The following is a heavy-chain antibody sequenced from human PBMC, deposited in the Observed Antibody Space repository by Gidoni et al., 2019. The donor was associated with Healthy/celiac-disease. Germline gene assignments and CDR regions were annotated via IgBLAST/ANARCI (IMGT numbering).Heavy chain of an antibody. CDR3: AKVAETGLLWFGELLG. Sequence: AASGFTFDDYAMHWVSQAPGKGLELVSLISGDGGSTYYADSVKGLFTISRDNSKNSLYLQMNSLRTEDTALYYCAKVAETGLLWFGELLGWGQGTLVTVSS. J-gene: IGHJ4*02. CDR1: GFTFDDYA. D-gene: IGHD3-10*01. V-gene: IGHV3-43*02. CDR2: ISGDGGST.